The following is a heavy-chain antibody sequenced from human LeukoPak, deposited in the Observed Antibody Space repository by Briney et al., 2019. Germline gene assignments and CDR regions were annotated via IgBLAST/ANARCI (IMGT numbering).Heavy chain of an antibody. CDR1: GGSFSGYY. Sequence: SETLSLTCAVYGGSFSGYYWSWTRQPPGKGLEWIGEINHSGSTNYNPSLKSRVTISVDTSKNQFSLKLSSVTAADTAVYYCARGGVSRAAAAADFDYWGQGTLVTVSS. J-gene: IGHJ4*02. CDR2: INHSGST. V-gene: IGHV4-34*01. CDR3: ARGGVSRAAAAADFDY. D-gene: IGHD6-13*01.